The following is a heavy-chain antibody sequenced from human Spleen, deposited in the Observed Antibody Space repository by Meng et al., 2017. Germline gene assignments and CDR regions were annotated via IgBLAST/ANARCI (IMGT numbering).Heavy chain of an antibody. Sequence: QVQLQEWGTGLWKPSETLPLTWLFPVGSFSDDDWSWVRQRPGKGLEWIGEIKHSGSTNYNPSLEIRATISVDTSQNNLSLKLSSVTAADSAVYYCARGPTTMAHDFDYWGQGTLVTVSS. V-gene: IGHV4-34*01. CDR2: IKHSGST. D-gene: IGHD4-11*01. CDR1: VGSFSDDD. J-gene: IGHJ4*02. CDR3: ARGPTTMAHDFDY.